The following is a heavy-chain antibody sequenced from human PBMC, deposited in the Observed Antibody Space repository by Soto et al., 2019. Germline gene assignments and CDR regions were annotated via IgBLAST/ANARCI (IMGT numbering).Heavy chain of an antibody. CDR3: ARDPLWGTAMVLWYFDL. V-gene: IGHV3-30-3*01. Sequence: QVQLVESGGGVVQPGRSLRLSCAASGFTFGSYAMHWVRQAPGKGLEWVAVISYDGSNKYYADSVKGRFTISRDNSKNXXYLQMNSLRAEDTAVYYCARDPLWGTAMVLWYFDLWGRGTLVTVSS. D-gene: IGHD5-18*01. CDR2: ISYDGSNK. CDR1: GFTFGSYA. J-gene: IGHJ2*01.